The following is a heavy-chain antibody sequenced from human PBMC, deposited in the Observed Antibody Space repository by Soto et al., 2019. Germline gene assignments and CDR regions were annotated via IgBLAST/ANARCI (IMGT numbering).Heavy chain of an antibody. V-gene: IGHV4-61*01. CDR3: ARDPTPYYYGSGSAH. Sequence: SETLSLTCAVSGGSVSSGSYYGSWIQQPPGKGLEWIGYIYYSGSTNYNPSLKSRVTISVDTSKNQFSLKLSSVTAADTAVYYCARDPTPYYYGSGSAHWGQGILVTVSS. CDR2: IYYSGST. J-gene: IGHJ4*02. D-gene: IGHD3-10*01. CDR1: GGSVSSGSYY.